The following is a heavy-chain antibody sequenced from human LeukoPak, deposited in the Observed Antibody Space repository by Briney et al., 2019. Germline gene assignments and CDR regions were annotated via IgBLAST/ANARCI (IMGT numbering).Heavy chain of an antibody. J-gene: IGHJ3*02. CDR2: INPNSGGT. D-gene: IGHD3-22*01. V-gene: IGHV1-2*02. Sequence: ASVKVSCKASGYTFTSYYMHWVRQAPGQGLEWMGWINPNSGGTNYAQKFQGRVTMTRDTSISTAYMELSRLRSDDTAVCYCARVDTMTSDAFDIWGQGTMVTVSS. CDR3: ARVDTMTSDAFDI. CDR1: GYTFTSYY.